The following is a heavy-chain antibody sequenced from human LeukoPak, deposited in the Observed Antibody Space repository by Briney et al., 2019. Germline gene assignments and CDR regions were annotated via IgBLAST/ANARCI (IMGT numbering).Heavy chain of an antibody. CDR3: ATRGGDLLGSFGYYGMDV. CDR2: ISGSGGST. Sequence: GGSLRLSCAASGFTFSSYAMSWVRQAPGKGLEWVSAISGSGGSTYYADSVKGRFTISRDNSKNTLYLQMNSLRAEDTAVYYCATRGGDLLGSFGYYGMDVWGQGTTVTVSS. V-gene: IGHV3-23*01. D-gene: IGHD2-21*02. J-gene: IGHJ6*02. CDR1: GFTFSSYA.